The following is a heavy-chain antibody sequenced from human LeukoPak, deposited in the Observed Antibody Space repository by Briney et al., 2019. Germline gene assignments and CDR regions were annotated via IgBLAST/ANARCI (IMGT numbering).Heavy chain of an antibody. CDR2: IKQVGSEK. D-gene: IGHD3-9*01. CDR3: ARVGTEIRYFDWQV. V-gene: IGHV3-7*04. J-gene: IGHJ4*02. Sequence: GGPLRLSCAASGFTFSSYWMSWVRQAPGKGLEWVANIKQVGSEKYYVDSVKGRFTISRDNAKNSLYLQMNSLRAEDTAVYYCARVGTEIRYFDWQVWGQGTLVTVSS. CDR1: GFTFSSYW.